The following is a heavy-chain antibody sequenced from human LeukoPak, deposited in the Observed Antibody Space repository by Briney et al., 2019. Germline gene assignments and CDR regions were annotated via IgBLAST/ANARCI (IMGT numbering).Heavy chain of an antibody. D-gene: IGHD3-3*01. CDR3: ARGARYLGWFVVGRPPSEYYLDN. Sequence: KPSETLSLTCAVSGGSISSISSNNWAWIRQPPGKGLELIAAIHYSGSTYYNPSFMSRVTISVDTSKNQFSLKLRSLTATDTAVYYCARGARYLGWFVVGRPPSEYYLDNWGQGTQVTVSS. CDR2: IHYSGST. J-gene: IGHJ4*02. CDR1: GGSISSISSNN. V-gene: IGHV4-39*01.